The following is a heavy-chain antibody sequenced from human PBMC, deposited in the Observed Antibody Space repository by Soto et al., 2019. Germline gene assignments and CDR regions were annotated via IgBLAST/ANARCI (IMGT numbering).Heavy chain of an antibody. V-gene: IGHV1-18*01. CDR2: ISAYNGNT. CDR3: ARGWDASYYYDSSGYYPPGY. Sequence: ASVKVSCKASGYTFTSYGISWVRQAPGQGLEWMGWISAYNGNTNYAQKLQGRVTTTTDTSTSTAYMELRSLRSDDTAVYYCARGWDASYYYDSSGYYPPGYWGQGTLVTVSS. D-gene: IGHD3-22*01. CDR1: GYTFTSYG. J-gene: IGHJ4*02.